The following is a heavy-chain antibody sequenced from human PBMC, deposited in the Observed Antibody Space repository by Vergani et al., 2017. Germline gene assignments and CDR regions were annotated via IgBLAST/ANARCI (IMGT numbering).Heavy chain of an antibody. V-gene: IGHV4-39*01. Sequence: QVQLQESGPGLVKPSETLSLTCTDSGDSVISTDYHWGWIRQPPGKGLEWIGIMDYSGSTSYNPSLESRISISFETPKNQFSLRLTSVTAADTAVYYCASKRGACRAAYCHSYDFWVPGTLVGVSS. D-gene: IGHD2-15*01. CDR2: MDYSGST. J-gene: IGHJ4*02. CDR1: GDSVISTDYH. CDR3: ASKRGACRAAYCHSYDF.